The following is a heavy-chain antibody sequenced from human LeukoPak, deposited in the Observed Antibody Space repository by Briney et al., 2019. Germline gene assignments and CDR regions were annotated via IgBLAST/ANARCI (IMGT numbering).Heavy chain of an antibody. J-gene: IGHJ6*03. CDR1: GGSISSYY. CDR3: ANLHMVRGVFHYYMDV. Sequence: SETLSLTCTVSGGSISSYYWSWIRQPPGKGLEWIGYIYYSGSTYYNPSLKSRVTISVDTSKNQFSLKLSSVTAADTAVYYCANLHMVRGVFHYYMDVWGKGTTVTISS. CDR2: IYYSGST. V-gene: IGHV4-59*04. D-gene: IGHD3-10*01.